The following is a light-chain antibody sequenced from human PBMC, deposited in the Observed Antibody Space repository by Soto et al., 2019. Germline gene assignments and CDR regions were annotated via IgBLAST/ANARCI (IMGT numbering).Light chain of an antibody. CDR2: GAS. J-gene: IGKJ1*01. CDR3: PQYGYSPPT. CDR1: QSLSTNY. V-gene: IGKV3-20*01. Sequence: EIVLTQSPGTLSLSPGERATLSCRASQSLSTNYLAWYQRKPGQAPRLLIYGASSRATDIPRRFSGSGSGTDFTLTITRLEPEDFAADDWPQYGYSPPTFGQGTKV.